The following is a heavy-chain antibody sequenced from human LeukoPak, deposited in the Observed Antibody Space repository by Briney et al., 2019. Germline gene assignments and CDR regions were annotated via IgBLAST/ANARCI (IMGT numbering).Heavy chain of an antibody. J-gene: IGHJ6*02. CDR3: ASQGSGSYRVLYYYYYGMDV. Sequence: SETLSLTCTVSGVSISSSSYYWGWIRQPPGKGLEWIGSIYYSGSTYYNPSLKSRVTISVDTSKNQFSLKLSSVTAADTAVYYCASQGSGSYRVLYYYYYGMDVWGQGTTVTVSS. V-gene: IGHV4-39*01. D-gene: IGHD3-10*01. CDR1: GVSISSSSYY. CDR2: IYYSGST.